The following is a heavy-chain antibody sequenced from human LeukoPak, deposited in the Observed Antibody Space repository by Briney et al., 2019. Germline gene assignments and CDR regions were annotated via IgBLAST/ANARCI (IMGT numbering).Heavy chain of an antibody. CDR2: IKSKTDGGTT. Sequence: GGSLRLSCAASGFTFSNAWMSWVRQAPGKGLEWVGRIKSKTDGGTTDYAAPVKGRFTISRDDSKNTLYLQMNSPKTEDTAVYYCTTIAVAGSIDYWGQGTLVTVSS. CDR3: TTIAVAGSIDY. J-gene: IGHJ4*02. V-gene: IGHV3-15*01. CDR1: GFTFSNAW. D-gene: IGHD6-19*01.